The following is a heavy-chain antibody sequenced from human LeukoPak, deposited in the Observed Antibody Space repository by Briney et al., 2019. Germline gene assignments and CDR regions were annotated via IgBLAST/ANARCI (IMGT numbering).Heavy chain of an antibody. V-gene: IGHV1-18*01. CDR1: GYTFTSYV. Sequence: ASVKVSCKASGYTFTSYVITWVRQAPGQGLEWMGWISTYNGNTNYAQKLQGSVTMTTDTSTSTVYMELRSLRSDDTAVYYCARVANYDILTGYTNWFDPWGQGSLVTVSS. D-gene: IGHD3-9*01. J-gene: IGHJ5*02. CDR2: ISTYNGNT. CDR3: ARVANYDILTGYTNWFDP.